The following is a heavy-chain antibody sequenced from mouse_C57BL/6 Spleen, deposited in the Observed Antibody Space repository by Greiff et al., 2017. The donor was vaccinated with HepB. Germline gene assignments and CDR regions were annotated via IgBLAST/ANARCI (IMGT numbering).Heavy chain of an antibody. V-gene: IGHV14-1*01. CDR1: GFNIKDYY. Sequence: EVQLQQSGAELVRPGASVKLSCTASGFNIKDYYMHWVKQRPEQGLEWIGRIDPEDGDTEYAPKFQGKATMTADTSSNTAYMQLSSLTSEDTAVYYCTTLYGSSYYFDDWGQGTTLTVSS. CDR2: IDPEDGDT. D-gene: IGHD1-1*01. CDR3: TTLYGSSYYFDD. J-gene: IGHJ2*01.